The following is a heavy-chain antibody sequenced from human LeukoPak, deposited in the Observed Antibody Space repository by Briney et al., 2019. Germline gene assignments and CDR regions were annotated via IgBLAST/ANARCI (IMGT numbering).Heavy chain of an antibody. Sequence: GGSLRLSCAASGFTFSSYEIRGVRPAPGKGLEWISYGSQSGATTYFADSVKGRFIISRDNAKNSLYMQMNSLRAEDTAVYYCAKEERLRLGELSAPWAMDVWGQGTTVTVSS. CDR3: AKEERLRLGELSAPWAMDV. J-gene: IGHJ6*02. V-gene: IGHV3-48*03. CDR1: GFTFSSYE. D-gene: IGHD3-16*02. CDR2: GSQSGATT.